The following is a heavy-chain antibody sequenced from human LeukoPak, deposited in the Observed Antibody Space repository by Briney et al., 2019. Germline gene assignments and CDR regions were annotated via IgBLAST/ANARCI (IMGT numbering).Heavy chain of an antibody. CDR1: GDSMKKSH. J-gene: IGHJ6*03. CDR2: IDDSGST. D-gene: IGHD2-2*01. CDR3: ARDSSPAALPYMDV. Sequence: SETLSLTCSVSGDSMKKSHWTWIRQPPGKGLDWIGNIDDSGSTNSSPSLKSRVTISINTSKNQFSLRVTSVTAADTAVYFCARDSSPAALPYMDVWGIGTTVIVSS. V-gene: IGHV4-59*01.